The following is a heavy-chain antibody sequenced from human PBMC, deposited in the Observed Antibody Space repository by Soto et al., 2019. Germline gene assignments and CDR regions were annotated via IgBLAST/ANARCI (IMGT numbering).Heavy chain of an antibody. CDR1: GFTFSSYG. Sequence: QVQLVESGGGVVQPGRSLRLSCAASGFTFSSYGMHWVRQAPGKGLEWVAVISYDGSNKYYADSVKGRFTISRDNSKNAVYLQMNSLRAEDTAVYYCAKELRRGYSYGYVFDYWGQGTLVTVSS. D-gene: IGHD5-18*01. J-gene: IGHJ4*02. CDR2: ISYDGSNK. V-gene: IGHV3-30*18. CDR3: AKELRRGYSYGYVFDY.